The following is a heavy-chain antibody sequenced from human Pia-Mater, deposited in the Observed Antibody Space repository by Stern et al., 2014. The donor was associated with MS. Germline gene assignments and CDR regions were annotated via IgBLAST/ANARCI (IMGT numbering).Heavy chain of an antibody. J-gene: IGHJ5*02. V-gene: IGHV2-5*02. CDR1: GFSLSTSGAG. Sequence: QVTLKESGPTLVKPTQTLTLTCTFSGFSLSTSGAGVTWIRQTPGKALEWLPVIYWDDEKRYSPSLKTRLTIARDTSKSQVVLAMTSMDPVDTATYYCAHLFSDASSSWFDPWGQGTLVTVSS. D-gene: IGHD6-6*01. CDR3: AHLFSDASSSWFDP. CDR2: IYWDDEK.